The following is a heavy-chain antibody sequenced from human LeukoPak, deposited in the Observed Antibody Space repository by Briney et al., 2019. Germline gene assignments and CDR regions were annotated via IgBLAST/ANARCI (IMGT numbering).Heavy chain of an antibody. D-gene: IGHD3-16*01. J-gene: IGHJ4*02. Sequence: GGSLRLSCEASGFTVSSNYMSWVRQAPGKGLEWVSVIYSGGSTYYADSVKGRFTISRDNSKNTLYLQMNSLRAEDTAVYYCARDGGDSSHQLDYWGQGTLVTVSS. CDR2: IYSGGST. CDR3: ARDGGDSSHQLDY. V-gene: IGHV3-53*01. CDR1: GFTVSSNY.